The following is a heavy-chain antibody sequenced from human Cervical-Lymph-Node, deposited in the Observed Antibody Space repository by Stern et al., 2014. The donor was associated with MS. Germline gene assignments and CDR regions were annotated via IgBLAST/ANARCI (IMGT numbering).Heavy chain of an antibody. V-gene: IGHV1-69*01. CDR2: IIPVFGAA. Sequence: VQLVQSGAEVKKPGSSVKVSCKASGGTFSSQAISWVRQAPGQGLEWLGGIIPVFGAAHYAQKVQGRVTITADESTSTAYMELRSLRSEDTAVYYCARDEIGQTTTHYYYYGMDVWGQGTTVTVSS. J-gene: IGHJ6*02. D-gene: IGHD1-1*01. CDR3: ARDEIGQTTTHYYYYGMDV. CDR1: GGTFSSQA.